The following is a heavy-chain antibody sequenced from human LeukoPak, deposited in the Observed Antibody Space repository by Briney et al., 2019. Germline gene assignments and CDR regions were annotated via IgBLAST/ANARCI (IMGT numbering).Heavy chain of an antibody. D-gene: IGHD3-22*01. Sequence: GGSLRLSCAASGITFSSYGMSWVRQAPGKGLEWVSAISGSGGSTYYADSVKGRFTISRDNSKNTLYLQMNSLRAEDTAVYYCAKDQVTMIFYYFDYWGQGTLVTVSS. J-gene: IGHJ4*02. CDR3: AKDQVTMIFYYFDY. CDR1: GITFSSYG. CDR2: ISGSGGST. V-gene: IGHV3-23*01.